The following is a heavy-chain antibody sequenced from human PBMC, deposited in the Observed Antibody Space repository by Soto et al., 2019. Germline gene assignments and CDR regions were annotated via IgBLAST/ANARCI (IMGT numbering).Heavy chain of an antibody. D-gene: IGHD1-1*01. V-gene: IGHV1-18*01. CDR3: ARGRYGDY. CDR2: ISAHNGNT. J-gene: IGHJ4*02. Sequence: QVHLVQSGAEVKKPGASVKVSCKGSGYGFTTYGITWVRQAPGQGLEWMAWISAHNGNTNYAQKLQGRVTVTSDTSTNTAYMELRSLRSDDTAVYYCARGRYGDYWGQGALVTVSS. CDR1: GYGFTTYG.